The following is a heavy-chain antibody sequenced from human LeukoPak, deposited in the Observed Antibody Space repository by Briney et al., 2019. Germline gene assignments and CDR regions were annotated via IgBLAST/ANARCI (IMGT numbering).Heavy chain of an antibody. CDR2: ISYDGSNK. D-gene: IGHD1-1*01. J-gene: IGHJ4*02. CDR1: GFTFSSYA. CDR3: AKHRGVYNWNDEDGFDY. Sequence: GGSLRLSCAASGFTFSSYAMHWVRQAPGKGLEWVAVISYDGSNKYYADSVKGRFTISRDNSKNTLYLQMNSLRAEDTAVYYCAKHRGVYNWNDEDGFDYWGQGTLVTVSS. V-gene: IGHV3-30-3*02.